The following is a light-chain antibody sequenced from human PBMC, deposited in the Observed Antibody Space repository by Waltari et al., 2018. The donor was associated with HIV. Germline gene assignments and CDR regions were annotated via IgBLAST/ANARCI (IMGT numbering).Light chain of an antibody. J-gene: IGKJ4*01. V-gene: IGKV1-33*01. CDR3: QQYDNLPLT. Sequence: DIQMTQSPSSLSASVRDRVTITCQASQDIIKYLNWYQQKPGKAPKLLIYAASNLETGVPARFSGGGSGTDFTFTISSLQPEDIATYYCQQYDNLPLTLGGGTKVEI. CDR1: QDIIKY. CDR2: AAS.